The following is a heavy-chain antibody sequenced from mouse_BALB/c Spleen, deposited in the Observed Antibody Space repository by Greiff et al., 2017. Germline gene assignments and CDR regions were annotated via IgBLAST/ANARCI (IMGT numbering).Heavy chain of an antibody. Sequence: EVQGVESGGGLVQPGGSRKLSCAASGFTFSDYGMAWVRQAPGKGPEWVAFISNLAYSIYYADTVTGRFTISRENAKNTLYLEMSSLRSEDTAMYYCARVDSSGYYYAMDYWGQGTSVTVSS. CDR3: ARVDSSGYYYAMDY. J-gene: IGHJ4*01. CDR1: GFTFSDYG. D-gene: IGHD3-2*01. CDR2: ISNLAYSI. V-gene: IGHV5-15*02.